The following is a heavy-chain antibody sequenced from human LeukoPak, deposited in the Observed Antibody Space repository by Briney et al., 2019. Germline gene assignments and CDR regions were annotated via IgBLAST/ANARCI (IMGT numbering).Heavy chain of an antibody. CDR3: ARQGRQRLVVVGETYFDY. CDR2: IYPSDSDT. D-gene: IGHD6-19*01. CDR1: GYTFTNHW. Sequence: GESLKISCKGSGYTFTNHWIGWVRQMPGKGLEWMGIIYPSDSDTRYSPSFQGQVTISADKSISTAYLQWSSLKASDTAMYYCARQGRQRLVVVGETYFDYWGQRTLVTVSS. J-gene: IGHJ4*02. V-gene: IGHV5-51*01.